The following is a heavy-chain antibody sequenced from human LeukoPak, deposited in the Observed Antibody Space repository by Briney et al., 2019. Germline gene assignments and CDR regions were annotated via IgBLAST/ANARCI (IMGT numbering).Heavy chain of an antibody. CDR3: VKDLSSNWLSFDY. Sequence: GGSLRLSCVASGGTFGDYGMSWVRQPPGKGREWVSCINWDGTNTHYADSVKGRFPIARENAENSLYLQMNNLRDADTAFYYCVKDLSSNWLSFDYWGRGTLVTVSS. V-gene: IGHV3-20*04. J-gene: IGHJ4*02. D-gene: IGHD1-20*01. CDR1: GGTFGDYG. CDR2: INWDGTNT.